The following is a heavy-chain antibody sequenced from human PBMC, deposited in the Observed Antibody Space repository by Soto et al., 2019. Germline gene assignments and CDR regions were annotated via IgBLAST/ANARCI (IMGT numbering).Heavy chain of an antibody. CDR2: MNGAGTST. CDR3: ARGGADHYHYGMDV. J-gene: IGHJ6*02. D-gene: IGHD3-10*01. Sequence: VQLLESGGGLVQPGVSLRLSCAASGFTLTTYAMSWVRQPPGKGLEWVSSMNGAGTSTSYADSVKGRFTTSRDNSKNTLFLEMNSLRAEDTAVYYCARGGADHYHYGMDVWGQGTTVIVSS. CDR1: GFTLTTYA. V-gene: IGHV3-23*01.